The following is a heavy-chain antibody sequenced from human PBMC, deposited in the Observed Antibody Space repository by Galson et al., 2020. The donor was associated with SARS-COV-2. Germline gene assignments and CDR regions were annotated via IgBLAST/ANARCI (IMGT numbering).Heavy chain of an antibody. Sequence: GESLKISCKGSGYSFTNFWIGWVRPMPGKGLEWVGIIYPGDSETMYSPSFQGRVTITADKSISTAYLQWSSLRASDTAIYYCARHGAYGDYAASWGQGTLVIVSS. CDR3: ARHGAYGDYAAS. J-gene: IGHJ4*02. D-gene: IGHD4-17*01. CDR1: GYSFTNFW. V-gene: IGHV5-51*01. CDR2: IYPGDSET.